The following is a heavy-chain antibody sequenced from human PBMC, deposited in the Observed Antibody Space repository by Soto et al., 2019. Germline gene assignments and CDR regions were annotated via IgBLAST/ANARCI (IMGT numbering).Heavy chain of an antibody. Sequence: GGSLRLSCAASGFTFSSYGMHWVRQAPGKGLEWVAVIWYDGSNKYYADSVKGRFTISRDNSKNTLYPQMNSLRAEDTAVYYCARDEYSSSSVPFDYWGQGTLVTVSS. CDR1: GFTFSSYG. V-gene: IGHV3-33*01. CDR3: ARDEYSSSSVPFDY. CDR2: IWYDGSNK. J-gene: IGHJ4*02. D-gene: IGHD6-6*01.